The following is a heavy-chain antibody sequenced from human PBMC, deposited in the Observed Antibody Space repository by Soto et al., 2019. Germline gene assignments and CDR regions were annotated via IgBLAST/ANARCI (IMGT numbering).Heavy chain of an antibody. CDR1: GFTFSSYS. CDR3: ARCGGDCYSGDAFDI. D-gene: IGHD2-21*01. V-gene: IGHV3-21*04. Sequence: PGGSLRLSCAASGFTFSSYSMNWVRQAPGKGLEWVSFISSSSSYIYYADSVKGRFTISRDNAKNSLYLQMNSLRAEDTAVYYWARCGGDCYSGDAFDIWGQGTMVTVSS. CDR2: ISSSSSYI. J-gene: IGHJ3*02.